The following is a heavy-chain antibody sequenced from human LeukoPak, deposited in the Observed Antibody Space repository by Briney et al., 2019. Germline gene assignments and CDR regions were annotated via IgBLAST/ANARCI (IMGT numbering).Heavy chain of an antibody. J-gene: IGHJ5*02. Sequence: GGSLRLSCAASRFSFNTYWMHWVRQVPGKGLVWVSRKSSDGSNTNYADSVKGRFTVSRDNAKNTLYLQMNSLRVEDTAVYYCARGRGPYGWFDPWGQGTLVTVSS. D-gene: IGHD3-10*01. CDR2: KSSDGSNT. CDR1: RFSFNTYW. CDR3: ARGRGPYGWFDP. V-gene: IGHV3-74*01.